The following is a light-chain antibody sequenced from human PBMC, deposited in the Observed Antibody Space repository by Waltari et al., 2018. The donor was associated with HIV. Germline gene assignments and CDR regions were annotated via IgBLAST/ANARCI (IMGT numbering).Light chain of an antibody. V-gene: IGLV2-14*01. J-gene: IGLJ2*01. CDR3: MSYTISSTLV. CDR2: EVS. CDR1: NSDVGGYDY. Sequence: QSALTQPASVSGSPGQSITISCTGTNSDVGGYDYVSWFQQHPGKAPKLMIYEVSNRPSGVSNRFSGSKSGNTASLTISGLQAEDEADYYCMSYTISSTLVFGGGTKLTVL.